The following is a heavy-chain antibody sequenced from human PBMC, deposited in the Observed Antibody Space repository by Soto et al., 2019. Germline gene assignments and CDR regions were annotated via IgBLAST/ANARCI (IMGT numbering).Heavy chain of an antibody. CDR3: TIVRVADSALDH. J-gene: IGHJ4*02. CDR2: MSYDGSDT. Sequence: GGSLRLSCVGSGFIFSNNGMHWVRQTPGKGLEWVAFMSYDGSDTFYADSVKGRLTISRDNSKNTPFLHMSNLRAEDTAMYYCTIVRVADSALDHWGQGTLVTVSS. V-gene: IGHV3-30*02. CDR1: GFIFSNNG. D-gene: IGHD3-10*02.